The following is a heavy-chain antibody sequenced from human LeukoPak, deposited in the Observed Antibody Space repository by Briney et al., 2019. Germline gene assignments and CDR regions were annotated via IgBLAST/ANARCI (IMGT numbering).Heavy chain of an antibody. CDR3: ARDPTGDSSSWYGDY. CDR2: INPNSGGT. J-gene: IGHJ4*02. CDR1: GYTFTGYY. Sequence: ASVTVPCKASGYTFTGYYMHWVRQAPGQGLEWMGWINPNSGGTNYAQKFQGRVTMTRDTSISTAYMELSRLRSDDTAVYYCARDPTGDSSSWYGDYWGQGTLVTVSS. V-gene: IGHV1-2*02. D-gene: IGHD6-13*01.